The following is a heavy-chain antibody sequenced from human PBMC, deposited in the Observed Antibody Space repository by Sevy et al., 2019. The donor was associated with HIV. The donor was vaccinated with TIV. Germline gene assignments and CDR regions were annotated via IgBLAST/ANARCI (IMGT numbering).Heavy chain of an antibody. D-gene: IGHD6-19*01. J-gene: IGHJ4*02. CDR1: GGSISSYY. CDR2: IYYSGST. CDR3: ARVFLAGYYFDY. Sequence: SETLSLTCTVSGGSISSYYWSWIRQPPGKGLEWIGYIYYSGSTNYNPSLKSRVTISVDTSKNQFSLKLSSVTAADTAVYYCARVFLAGYYFDYWGQGTLVTVSS. V-gene: IGHV4-59*01.